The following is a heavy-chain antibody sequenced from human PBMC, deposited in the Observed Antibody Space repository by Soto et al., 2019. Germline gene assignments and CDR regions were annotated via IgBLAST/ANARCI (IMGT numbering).Heavy chain of an antibody. D-gene: IGHD4-17*01. CDR3: ARDLGDYGDYEGYNWFDP. V-gene: IGHV3-33*01. J-gene: IGHJ5*02. Sequence: GGSLRLSCAASGFTFSSYGMHWVRQAPGKGLEWVAVIWYDGSNKYYADSVKGRFTISRDNSKNTLYLQMNSLRAEDTAVYYCARDLGDYGDYEGYNWFDPWGQGTLVTVSS. CDR1: GFTFSSYG. CDR2: IWYDGSNK.